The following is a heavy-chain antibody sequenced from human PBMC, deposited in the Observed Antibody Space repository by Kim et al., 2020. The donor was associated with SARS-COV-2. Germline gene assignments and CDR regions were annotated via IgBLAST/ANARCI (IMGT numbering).Heavy chain of an antibody. J-gene: IGHJ4*02. Sequence: GGSLRLSCVASGFTFTTYEMNWVRQAPGKGLEWVSYISDSGRRAFYADSVKGRFTVSRDNTNNLLYLQMNNLRAEDMATYYCARGPGYSRSCFDYWGQGALVTVSS. CDR3: ARGPGYSRSCFDY. CDR2: ISDSGRRA. V-gene: IGHV3-48*03. D-gene: IGHD6-13*01. CDR1: GFTFTTYE.